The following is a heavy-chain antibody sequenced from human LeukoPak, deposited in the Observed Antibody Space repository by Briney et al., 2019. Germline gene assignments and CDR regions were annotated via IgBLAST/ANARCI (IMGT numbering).Heavy chain of an antibody. V-gene: IGHV3-11*01. D-gene: IGHD2-21*02. CDR3: ARPCGGDCYSGDY. CDR2: ISIIGSTI. J-gene: IGHJ4*02. CDR1: GFAFSNYY. Sequence: KPGGSLRLSCAASGFAFSNYYMSWIRQAPGKGLEWDSYISIIGSTIYYADSVKGRFTISRDNAKNSLYLQMNSLRAEDTAVYYCARPCGGDCYSGDYWGQGTLVTVSS.